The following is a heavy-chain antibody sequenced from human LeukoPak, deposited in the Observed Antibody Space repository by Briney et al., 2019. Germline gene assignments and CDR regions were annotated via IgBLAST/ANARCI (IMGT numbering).Heavy chain of an antibody. Sequence: GGSLRLSCAASGFTFSSYSMNWVRQAPGKGLEWVSYISSSSSTIYYADSVKGRFTISRDNAKNSLYLQMNSLRAEDTAVYYCASTWFGYYYYYYGMDVWGQGTTVTVSS. CDR2: ISSSSSTI. D-gene: IGHD3-10*01. CDR3: ASTWFGYYYYYYGMDV. J-gene: IGHJ6*02. CDR1: GFTFSSYS. V-gene: IGHV3-48*01.